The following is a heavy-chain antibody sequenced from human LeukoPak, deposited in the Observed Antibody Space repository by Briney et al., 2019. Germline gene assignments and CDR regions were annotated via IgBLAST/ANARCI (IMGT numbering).Heavy chain of an antibody. CDR3: ARDYGSGSSIPI. Sequence: GRSLRLSCAASGFTFSSYAMHRVRQAPGKGLEWVAVISYDGSNKYYADSVKGRFTISRDNSKNTLYLQMNGLRAEDTAVYYCARDYGSGSSIPIWGQGTLVTVSS. CDR2: ISYDGSNK. V-gene: IGHV3-30-3*01. CDR1: GFTFSSYA. J-gene: IGHJ4*02. D-gene: IGHD3-10*01.